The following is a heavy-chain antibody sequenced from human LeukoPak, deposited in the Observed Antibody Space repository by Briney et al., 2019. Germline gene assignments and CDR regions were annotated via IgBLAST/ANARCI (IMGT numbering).Heavy chain of an antibody. D-gene: IGHD3-16*02. V-gene: IGHV1-2*04. CDR3: ARSVSGQRGVWGSYPQAFDI. CDR2: ISPNSGGT. Sequence: ASVKVSCKASGYTFTGYYMHWVRQAPGQGLEWMGWISPNSGGTNYAQKFQGWVTMTRDTSISTAYMELSRLRSDDTAVYYCARSVSGQRGVWGSYPQAFDIWGQGTMVTVSS. J-gene: IGHJ3*02. CDR1: GYTFTGYY.